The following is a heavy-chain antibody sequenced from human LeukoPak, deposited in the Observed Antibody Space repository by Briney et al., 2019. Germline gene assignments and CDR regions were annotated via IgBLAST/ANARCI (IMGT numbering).Heavy chain of an antibody. CDR3: ARWWYSSRLYYFDY. CDR2: IYSGGST. V-gene: IGHV3-53*01. CDR1: GLTVSNNY. J-gene: IGHJ4*02. Sequence: PGGSLRLSCAASGLTVSNNYMSWVRQAPGKGLEWLSVIYSGGSTYYADSAKGRFTISRDNSKNTLYLQMNSLRAEDTAVYYCARWWYSSRLYYFDYWGQGTLVTVSS. D-gene: IGHD6-13*01.